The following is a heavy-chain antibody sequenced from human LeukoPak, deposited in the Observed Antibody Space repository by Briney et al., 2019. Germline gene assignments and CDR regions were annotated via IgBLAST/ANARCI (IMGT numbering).Heavy chain of an antibody. D-gene: IGHD6-19*01. CDR1: GGSFSGYY. Sequence: SETLSLTCAVYGGSFSGYYWSWIRQPPGRGLEWIGEINHSGSTNYNPSLKSRVTISVDTSKNQFSLKLSSVTAADTAVYFCARPNSGWYFAYWGQGTLVAVSS. CDR2: INHSGST. CDR3: ARPNSGWYFAY. J-gene: IGHJ4*02. V-gene: IGHV4-34*01.